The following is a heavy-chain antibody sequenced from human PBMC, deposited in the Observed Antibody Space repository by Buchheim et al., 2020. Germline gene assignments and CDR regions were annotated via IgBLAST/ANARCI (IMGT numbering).Heavy chain of an antibody. CDR3: AKDWRDYYDSSGYGWFDP. V-gene: IGHV3-30-3*01. D-gene: IGHD3-22*01. Sequence: QVQLVESGGGVVQPGRSLRLSCAASGFTFSSYAMHWVRQAPGKGLEWVAVISYDGSNKYYADSVKGRFTISRDNSKNTLYLQMNSLRAEDTAVYYCAKDWRDYYDSSGYGWFDPWGQGTL. CDR2: ISYDGSNK. J-gene: IGHJ5*02. CDR1: GFTFSSYA.